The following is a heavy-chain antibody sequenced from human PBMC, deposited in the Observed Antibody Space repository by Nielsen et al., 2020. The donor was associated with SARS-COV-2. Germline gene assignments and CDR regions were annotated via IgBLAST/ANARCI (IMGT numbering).Heavy chain of an antibody. CDR1: GYTLTELS. CDR2: FDPEDGET. J-gene: IGHJ6*02. V-gene: IGHV1-24*01. CDR3: AAFRVRGTRNYYYYGMDV. Sequence: ASVKVSCKVSGYTLTELSMHWVRQAPGKGLEWMGGFDPEDGETIYAQKLQGRVTMTTDTSTSTAYMELRSLRSDDTAVYYCAAFRVRGTRNYYYYGMDVWGQGTTVTVSS. D-gene: IGHD3-10*01.